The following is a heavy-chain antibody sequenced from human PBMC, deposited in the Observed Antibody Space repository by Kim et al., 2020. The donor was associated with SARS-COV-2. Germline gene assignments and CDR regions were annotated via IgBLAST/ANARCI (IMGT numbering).Heavy chain of an antibody. V-gene: IGHV3-15*01. CDR3: ATRPPPYDRLFFDY. CDR1: GFTFSNAW. D-gene: IGHD3-22*01. Sequence: GGSLRLSCAASGFTFSNAWMSWVRQSPGRGLEWVGRIKSNTDGGTTDYAAPVTGRFTISRDDSKNTLYLQMNSLKTEDTALYYCATRPPPYDRLFFDYWGQGTPVTVSS. J-gene: IGHJ4*02. CDR2: IKSNTDGGTT.